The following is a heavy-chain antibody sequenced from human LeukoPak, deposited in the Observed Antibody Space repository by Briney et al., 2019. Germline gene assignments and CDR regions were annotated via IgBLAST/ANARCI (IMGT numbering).Heavy chain of an antibody. V-gene: IGHV3-23*01. J-gene: IGHJ4*02. D-gene: IGHD1-26*01. CDR2: ISGGGTTT. CDR1: GFTFSSYA. Sequence: PGGSLRLSCAASGFTFSSYAMSWVRQAPGKGLESVSSISGGGTTTFYADSVRGRFTISRDNSRDTVSLQMSSLRVEDTAMYYCAKYFLSGSYYHFDSWGQGTQVTVSP. CDR3: AKYFLSGSYYHFDS.